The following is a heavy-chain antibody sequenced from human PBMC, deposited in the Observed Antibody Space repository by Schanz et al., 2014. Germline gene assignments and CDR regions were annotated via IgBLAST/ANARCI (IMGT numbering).Heavy chain of an antibody. V-gene: IGHV3-66*01. J-gene: IGHJ6*02. CDR1: GFSISDHT. CDR3: ARAGCINGACKYGMDV. D-gene: IGHD2-8*01. CDR2: TYLGGNT. Sequence: EVQLVESGGGLVQPGGSLRLSCAASGFSISDHTMRWDRQAPGKGLEPVSVTYLGGNTDYADSVKGRFTISRDDSKNTLHLQMNSLRSEDTAVYYCARAGCINGACKYGMDVWGQGTTVTVSS.